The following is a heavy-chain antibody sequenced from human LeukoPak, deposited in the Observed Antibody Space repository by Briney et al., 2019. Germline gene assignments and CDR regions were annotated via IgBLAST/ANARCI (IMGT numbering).Heavy chain of an antibody. V-gene: IGHV4-34*01. J-gene: IGHJ4*02. CDR1: GGSFSGYY. Sequence: SETLSLTYAVYGGSFSGYYWSWIRRPPGKGLEWIGEINHSGSTNYNPSLKSRVTISVDTSKNQFSLKLSSVTAADTAVYYCARGIGLRSSGYLDYWGQGTLVTVSS. CDR2: INHSGST. CDR3: ARGIGLRSSGYLDY. D-gene: IGHD3-22*01.